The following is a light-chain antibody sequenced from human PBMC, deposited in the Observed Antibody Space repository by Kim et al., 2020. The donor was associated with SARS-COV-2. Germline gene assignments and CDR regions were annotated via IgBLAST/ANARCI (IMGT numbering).Light chain of an antibody. J-gene: IGKJ1*01. Sequence: ASTGDRVSITCRASQGISSYLAWYQQKPGKAPKLLIYAASTLQSGVPSRFSGSGSGTDFTLTISCLQSEDFATYYCQQYYGNPRTFGQGTKVDIK. CDR2: AAS. CDR1: QGISSY. CDR3: QQYYGNPRT. V-gene: IGKV1-8*01.